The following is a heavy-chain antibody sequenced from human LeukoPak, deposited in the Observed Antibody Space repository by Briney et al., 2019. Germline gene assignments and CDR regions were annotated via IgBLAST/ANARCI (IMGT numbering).Heavy chain of an antibody. CDR1: GFTFSSYA. V-gene: IGHV3-23*01. J-gene: IGHJ4*02. CDR2: ISGSGGST. Sequence: GGSLRLSCAASGFTFSSYAMSWVRQAPGKGLEWVSAISGSGGSTDYADSVKGRFTISRDNSKNTLYLQMNSLRAEDTAVYYCARVRFLEWLFSQPYYFDYWGQGTLVTVSS. CDR3: ARVRFLEWLFSQPYYFDY. D-gene: IGHD3-3*01.